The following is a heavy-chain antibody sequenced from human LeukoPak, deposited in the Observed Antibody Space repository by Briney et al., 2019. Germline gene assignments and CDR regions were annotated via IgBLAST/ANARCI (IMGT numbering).Heavy chain of an antibody. CDR3: ARHAYNWFDP. Sequence: SETLSPTCTVSGGSISSSSYYWGWIRQPPGKGLEWIGRIYYSGSTYYNPSLKSRVTISVDTSKNQFSLKLSSVAAADTAVYYCARHAYNWFDPWGQGTLVTVSS. J-gene: IGHJ5*02. V-gene: IGHV4-39*01. CDR1: GGSISSSSYY. CDR2: IYYSGST.